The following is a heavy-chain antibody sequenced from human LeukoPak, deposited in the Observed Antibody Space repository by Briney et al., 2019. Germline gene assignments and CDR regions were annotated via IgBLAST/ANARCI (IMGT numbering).Heavy chain of an antibody. V-gene: IGHV3-66*01. J-gene: IGHJ4*02. Sequence: PGGSLRLSCAASGFTVSNNYMSWVRQAPGKGLEWVSVIYSDGSTYYADSVKGRFTISRDNSKNTLYLQMNSLRAEDTAVYYCARAPYSSGWSSYYFDYWGQGTLVTVSS. CDR2: IYSDGST. D-gene: IGHD6-19*01. CDR1: GFTVSNNY. CDR3: ARAPYSSGWSSYYFDY.